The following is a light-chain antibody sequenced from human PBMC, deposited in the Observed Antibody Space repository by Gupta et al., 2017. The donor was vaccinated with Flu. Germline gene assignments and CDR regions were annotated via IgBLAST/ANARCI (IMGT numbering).Light chain of an antibody. CDR2: DNN. Sequence: QSDLTQPPTVSAATGQKVTISCSGSNSNIGNNFVSWYQQLPGTAPKLLIYDNNKRPSGIPDRFSGSKSGTSATLGISGPQTGDEADYYCGSWDSSLSAWVFGGGTKLTVL. V-gene: IGLV1-51*01. CDR3: GSWDSSLSAWV. CDR1: NSNIGNNF. J-gene: IGLJ3*02.